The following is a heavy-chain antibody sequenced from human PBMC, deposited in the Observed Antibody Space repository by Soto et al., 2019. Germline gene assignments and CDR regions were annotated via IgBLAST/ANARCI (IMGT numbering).Heavy chain of an antibody. CDR2: IKPSGGNT. CDR1: GDTFTTSF. Sequence: QVHLVQSGAEVKKPGASVKISCKASGDTFTTSFMHWVRQAPGQGLEWMAIIKPSGGNTIYAHKFPGRVSMTSDTSATTFYMDLSSLRPEDTAIYYWARDRGGLSGYGFDVWGQGTRVTVSS. V-gene: IGHV1-46*01. D-gene: IGHD3-16*01. CDR3: ARDRGGLSGYGFDV. J-gene: IGHJ6*02.